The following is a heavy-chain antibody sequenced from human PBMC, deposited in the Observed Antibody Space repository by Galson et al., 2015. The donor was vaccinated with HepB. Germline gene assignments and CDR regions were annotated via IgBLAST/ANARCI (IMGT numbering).Heavy chain of an antibody. J-gene: IGHJ5*02. CDR1: GFSLNTSGVG. CDR2: IYWDDDK. Sequence: PALVKPTQTLTLTCTFSGFSLNTSGVGVGWIRQPPGKALEWLALIYWDDDKRYSPSLRSRLTITKDTSKNQVVLTMTNMDPVGTATYYCAHRPESVWFDPWGQGALVTVSS. V-gene: IGHV2-5*02. CDR3: AHRPESVWFDP.